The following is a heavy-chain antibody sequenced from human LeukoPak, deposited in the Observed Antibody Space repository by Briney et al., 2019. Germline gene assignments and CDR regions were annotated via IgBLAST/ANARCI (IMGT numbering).Heavy chain of an antibody. V-gene: IGHV4-30-2*05. CDR1: GGSISSGGYY. Sequence: PSQTLSLTCTVSGGSISSGGYYWSWIRQPPGKGLEWIGYIYHSGSTYYNPSLKSRVTISVDTSKNQFSLKLSSVTAADTAVYYCARAVAGTGRPFDYWGQGTLVTVSS. CDR2: IYHSGST. CDR3: ARAVAGTGRPFDY. J-gene: IGHJ4*02. D-gene: IGHD6-19*01.